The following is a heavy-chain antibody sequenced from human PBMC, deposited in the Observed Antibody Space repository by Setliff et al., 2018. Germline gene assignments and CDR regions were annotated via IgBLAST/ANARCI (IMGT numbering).Heavy chain of an antibody. Sequence: SETLSLTCTVSGYSISSGYYWGWVRQPPGKGLEWLGTLSDSGSTYYNPSFKGRVTISEHSSQTQFFLELSSVTAADTAVYYCARTLYDYDILTGPGYYFDYWGQGTLVTVS. CDR2: LSDSGST. CDR1: GYSISSGYY. CDR3: ARTLYDYDILTGPGYYFDY. J-gene: IGHJ4*02. D-gene: IGHD3-9*01. V-gene: IGHV4-38-2*02.